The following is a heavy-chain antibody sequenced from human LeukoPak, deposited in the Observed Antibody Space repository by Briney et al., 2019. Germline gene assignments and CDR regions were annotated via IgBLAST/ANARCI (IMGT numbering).Heavy chain of an antibody. CDR2: ISGSGDSA. Sequence: GGSLRLSCVSSGFIFSSHGMQWVRQAPGKGLEWVSGISGSGDSAYYADSVKGRFTISRDNSKNTLYLQMNSLRAEDTAVYYCAKTPGIVGATTFDYWGQGTLVTVSS. CDR1: GFIFSSHG. V-gene: IGHV3-23*01. J-gene: IGHJ4*02. D-gene: IGHD1-26*01. CDR3: AKTPGIVGATTFDY.